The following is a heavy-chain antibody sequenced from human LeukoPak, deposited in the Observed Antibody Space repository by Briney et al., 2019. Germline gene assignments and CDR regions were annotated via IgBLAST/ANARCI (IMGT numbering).Heavy chain of an antibody. CDR3: ARDRTAYDVFDP. D-gene: IGHD5-12*01. V-gene: IGHV3-21*01. J-gene: IGHJ5*02. Sequence: GGSLRLSCAASGFTFSSHSMNWVRQAPGKGLEWVSSISSSSSYIYYADSVKGRFTISRDNAKNSLYLQMNSLRAEDTAVYYCARDRTAYDVFDPWGQGTRLTVSS. CDR2: ISSSSSYI. CDR1: GFTFSSHS.